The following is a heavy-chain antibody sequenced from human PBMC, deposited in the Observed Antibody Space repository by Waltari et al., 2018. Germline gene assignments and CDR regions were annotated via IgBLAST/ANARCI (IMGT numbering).Heavy chain of an antibody. D-gene: IGHD5-18*01. CDR2: IRSRAKTR. CDR1: DFHFCTYV. Sequence: EEQLVESGGGLVQPGGSLRRSCAASDFHFCTYVLIWVRRAPGKGLGWVSYIRSRAKTRHYADSVKGRFTITRDNAKNSLYLQMNSLRAEDTAVYYCARVRASYSSGPQPYDGWGQGTLVTVSS. V-gene: IGHV3-48*03. J-gene: IGHJ4*01. CDR3: ARVRASYSSGPQPYDG.